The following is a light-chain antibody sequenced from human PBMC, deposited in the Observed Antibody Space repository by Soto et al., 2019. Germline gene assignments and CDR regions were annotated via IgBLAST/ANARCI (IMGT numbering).Light chain of an antibody. Sequence: AIRMTQSPSSLSASTGDRVTITCRASQGISSYLAWYQQKPGKAPKLLIYAASNLQSGVPSRFSGSGSGTDFTLTISCLQSEDLATYYCQQYYSYPSFGQGTKVEIK. CDR3: QQYYSYPS. J-gene: IGKJ1*01. CDR2: AAS. V-gene: IGKV1-8*01. CDR1: QGISSY.